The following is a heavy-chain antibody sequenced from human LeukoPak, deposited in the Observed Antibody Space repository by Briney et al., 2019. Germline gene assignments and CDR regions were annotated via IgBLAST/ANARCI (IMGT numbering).Heavy chain of an antibody. J-gene: IGHJ6*02. CDR3: ARGTLVTVRHYGMDV. D-gene: IGHD4-17*01. V-gene: IGHV1-69*04. CDR2: IITILGIA. Sequence: ASLSVSSTASGGTFTIYAISWVRQAPGQGLEWVGRIITILGIANYAQKFKGRVTITTDKSTSTAYMELSSLRSEDTAVYYCARGTLVTVRHYGMDVWGQGTTVTVSS. CDR1: GGTFTIYA.